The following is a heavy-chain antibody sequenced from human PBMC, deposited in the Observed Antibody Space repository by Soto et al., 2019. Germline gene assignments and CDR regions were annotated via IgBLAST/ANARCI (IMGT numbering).Heavy chain of an antibody. J-gene: IGHJ4*02. D-gene: IGHD2-15*01. CDR3: AREHCSGGSCYFGY. Sequence: SETLSLTCTVSGGSVSSGSYYWSWIRQPPGTGLEWIGYLYYSGSTNYNPSLKSRVTISVDTSKNQFSLKLSSVTAADTAVYYCAREHCSGGSCYFGYWGQGTLVTVSS. CDR2: LYYSGST. V-gene: IGHV4-61*01. CDR1: GGSVSSGSYY.